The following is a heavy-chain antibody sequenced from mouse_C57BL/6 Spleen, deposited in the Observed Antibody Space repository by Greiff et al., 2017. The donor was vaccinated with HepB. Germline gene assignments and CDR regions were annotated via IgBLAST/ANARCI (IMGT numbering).Heavy chain of an antibody. Sequence: DVQLQESGPGLVKPSQSLSLTCSVTGYSITSGYYWNWIRQFPGNKLEWMGYISYDGSNNYNPSLKNRISITRDTSKNQFFLKLNSVTTEDTATYYCARGRGSSYYFDYWGQGTTLTVSS. CDR2: ISYDGSN. V-gene: IGHV3-6*01. CDR3: ARGRGSSYYFDY. J-gene: IGHJ2*01. CDR1: GYSITSGYY. D-gene: IGHD1-1*01.